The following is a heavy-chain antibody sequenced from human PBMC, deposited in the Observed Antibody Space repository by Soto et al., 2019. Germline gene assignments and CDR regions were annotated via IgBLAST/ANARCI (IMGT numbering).Heavy chain of an antibody. Sequence: PGGSLRLSCAASGFTFSSYAMSWVRQAPGKGLEWVSAISGSGGSTYYADSVKGRFTISRDNSKNTLYLQMNSLRAEDTAVYYCAKDPCSSTSCYSDVWGQGTTVTVSS. CDR1: GFTFSSYA. D-gene: IGHD2-2*01. CDR2: ISGSGGST. J-gene: IGHJ6*02. CDR3: AKDPCSSTSCYSDV. V-gene: IGHV3-23*01.